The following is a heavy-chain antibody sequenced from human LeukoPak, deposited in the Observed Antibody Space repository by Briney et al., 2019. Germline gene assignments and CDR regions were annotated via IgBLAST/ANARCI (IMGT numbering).Heavy chain of an antibody. CDR3: AREGLAAAGYYYYGMDV. CDR1: GGSFSGYY. J-gene: IGHJ6*02. CDR2: INHSGST. V-gene: IGHV4-34*01. Sequence: SETLSLTCAVYGGSFSGYYWSWIRQPPGKGLEWIGEINHSGSTNYSPSLKSRVTISVDTSKNQFSLKLSSVTAADTAVYYCAREGLAAAGYYYYGMDVWGQGTTVTVSS. D-gene: IGHD6-13*01.